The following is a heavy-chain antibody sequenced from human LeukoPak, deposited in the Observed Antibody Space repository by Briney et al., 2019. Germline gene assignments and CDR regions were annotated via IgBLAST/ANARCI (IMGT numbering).Heavy chain of an antibody. D-gene: IGHD4-17*01. Sequence: SLRLSCAASGFTFDDYAMHWVRQAPGKGLEWVSGISWNSGSIGYADSVKGRFTISRDNAKNSLYLQMNSLRAEDTALYYCAKGGGAYYYYGIDVWGQGTTVTVSS. CDR3: AKGGGAYYYYGIDV. J-gene: IGHJ6*02. V-gene: IGHV3-9*01. CDR2: ISWNSGSI. CDR1: GFTFDDYA.